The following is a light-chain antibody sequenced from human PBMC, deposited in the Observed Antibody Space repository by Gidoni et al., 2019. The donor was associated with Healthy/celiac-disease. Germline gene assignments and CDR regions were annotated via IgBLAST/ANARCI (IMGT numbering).Light chain of an antibody. CDR3: MQALQTPYT. CDR2: LGS. V-gene: IGKV2-28*01. CDR1: QSLLHSNGYNY. Sequence: IVMTQSPFSLPVTPGEPASISCRSSQSLLHSNGYNYLDWYLQKPGQSPQLLIYLGSNRASGVPDRFNGSGSGTDFTLKISRVEAEDVGVYYCMQALQTPYTCXHXTKLEIK. J-gene: IGKJ2*01.